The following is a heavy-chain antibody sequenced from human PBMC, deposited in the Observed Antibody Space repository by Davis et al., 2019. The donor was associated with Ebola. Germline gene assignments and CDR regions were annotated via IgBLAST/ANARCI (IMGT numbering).Heavy chain of an antibody. CDR3: AGGMTTVVTLFDY. V-gene: IGHV3-30-3*01. CDR2: ISYDGSNK. J-gene: IGHJ4*02. CDR1: GFTFSSYA. D-gene: IGHD4-23*01. Sequence: GESLKISCAASGFTFSSYAMHWVRQAPGKGLEWVAVISYDGSNKYYADSVKGRFTISRDNSKNTLYLQMNSLRAEDTAVYYCAGGMTTVVTLFDYWGQGTLVTVSS.